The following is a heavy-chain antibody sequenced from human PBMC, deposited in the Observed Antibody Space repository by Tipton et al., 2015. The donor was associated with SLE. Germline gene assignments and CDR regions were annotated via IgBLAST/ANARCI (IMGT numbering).Heavy chain of an antibody. CDR2: ISGSGGNT. Sequence: SLRISCAASGFTFISYAMSWVRQAPGRGLEWVSAISGSGGNTYYADSVKGRFTISRDNSKNTLYLQMNGLRAEDTAVYYCAKDMNYYGDYWGQGTLVTVSS. J-gene: IGHJ4*02. CDR3: AKDMNYYGDY. CDR1: GFTFISYA. D-gene: IGHD3-10*01. V-gene: IGHV3-23*01.